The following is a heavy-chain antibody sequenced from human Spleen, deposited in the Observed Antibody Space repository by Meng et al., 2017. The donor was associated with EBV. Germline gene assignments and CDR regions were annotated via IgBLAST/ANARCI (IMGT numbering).Heavy chain of an antibody. D-gene: IGHD1-14*01. CDR3: AKDLSGRFDP. J-gene: IGHJ5*02. CDR2: IPSDGSHNK. Sequence: QEQLVESGGGVVQPGRSLRLSCAASGFTFSNYGFHWVRQAPGKGPEWVAIIPSDGSHNKYYADSVKGRFTISRDNSKNTLYLQMNSLRTEDTAVYYCAKDLSGRFDPWGQGTLGTVSS. CDR1: GFTFSNYG. V-gene: IGHV3-30*18.